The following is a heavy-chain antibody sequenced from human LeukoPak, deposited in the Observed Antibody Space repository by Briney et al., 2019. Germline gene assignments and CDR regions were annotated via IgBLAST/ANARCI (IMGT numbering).Heavy chain of an antibody. CDR1: GYTFTNYG. Sequence: ASVKVSCKASGYTFTNYGISWVRQAPGQGLEWMGWISPYNGNTTYAQKVQGGVTMTTDTSTSTAYMELRSLSSDDTAVYYCARWLPSGIAAAGALDIWGQGTMVTVSS. V-gene: IGHV1-18*01. D-gene: IGHD6-13*01. J-gene: IGHJ3*02. CDR2: ISPYNGNT. CDR3: ARWLPSGIAAAGALDI.